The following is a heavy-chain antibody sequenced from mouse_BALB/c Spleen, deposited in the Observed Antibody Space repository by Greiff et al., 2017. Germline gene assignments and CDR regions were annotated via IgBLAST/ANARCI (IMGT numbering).Heavy chain of an antibody. CDR2: IWTGGGT. D-gene: IGHD2-1*01. CDR1: GFSLTSYD. V-gene: IGHV2-9-2*01. Sequence: VQLVESGPGLVAPSQSLSITCTVSGFSLTSYDISWIRQPPGKGLEWLGVIWTGGGTNYNSAFMSRLSISKDNSKSQVFLKMNSLQTDDTAIYYCVRVYPYFDYWGQGTTLTVSS. CDR3: VRVYPYFDY. J-gene: IGHJ2*01.